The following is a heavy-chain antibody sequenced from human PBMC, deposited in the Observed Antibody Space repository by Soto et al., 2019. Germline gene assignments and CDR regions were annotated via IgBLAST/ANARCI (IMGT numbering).Heavy chain of an antibody. V-gene: IGHV3-23*01. CDR2: ISGSGGST. CDR1: RFTFSSYP. CDR3: AKDPKVTTVGWEPQGYFDY. Sequence: PMSYLRLSIASYRFTFSSYPMSWVRQVPGKVLEWVSAISGSGGSTYYADSVKGRFTISRDNSKNTLYLQMNSLRAEDTAVYYCAKDPKVTTVGWEPQGYFDYWGQGT. D-gene: IGHD4-17*01. J-gene: IGHJ4*02.